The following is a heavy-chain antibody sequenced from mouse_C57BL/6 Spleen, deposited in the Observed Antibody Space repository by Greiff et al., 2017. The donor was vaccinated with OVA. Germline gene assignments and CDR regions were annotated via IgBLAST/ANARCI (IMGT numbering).Heavy chain of an antibody. CDR1: GYAFTNYL. J-gene: IGHJ3*01. CDR3: ARDYGSSPWFAY. D-gene: IGHD1-1*01. CDR2: LNPGSGGT. V-gene: IGHV1-54*01. Sequence: VQLQQSGAELVRPGTSVKVSCKASGYAFTNYLIEWVKQRPGQGLEWIGVLNPGSGGTNYNEKFKGKATLTADKSSSTAYMQLSSLTSEDSAVYFCARDYGSSPWFAYWGQGTLVTVSA.